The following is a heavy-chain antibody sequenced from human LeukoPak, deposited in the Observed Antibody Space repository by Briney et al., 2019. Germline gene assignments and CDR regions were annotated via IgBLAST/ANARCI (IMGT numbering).Heavy chain of an antibody. CDR1: GFTFSNYA. D-gene: IGHD2-21*01. CDR2: ISGGGGST. CDR3: ARAPALQRGVVIPVDY. J-gene: IGHJ4*02. V-gene: IGHV3-23*01. Sequence: GGSLRLSCAASGFTFSNYAMSWVRQAPGKGLGWVSAISGGGGSTYYADSVKGRFTISRDNSKNSLYLQMNSLRAEDTAVYYCARAPALQRGVVIPVDYWGQGTLVTVSS.